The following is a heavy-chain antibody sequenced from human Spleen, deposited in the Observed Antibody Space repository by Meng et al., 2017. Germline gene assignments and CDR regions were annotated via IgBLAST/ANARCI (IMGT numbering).Heavy chain of an antibody. CDR2: INHSGST. V-gene: IGHV4-34*01. D-gene: IGHD3-3*01. CDR3: ASQSLQPFTIF. J-gene: IGHJ4*02. Sequence: QGQRQQWGAGLLKPSETLSLTFVVAGGSFSDYYWSWIRQPPGKGLEWIGEINHSGSTNYNPSLESRATISVDTSQNNLSLKLSSVTAADSAVYYCASQSLQPFTIFWGQGTLVTVSS. CDR1: GGSFSDYY.